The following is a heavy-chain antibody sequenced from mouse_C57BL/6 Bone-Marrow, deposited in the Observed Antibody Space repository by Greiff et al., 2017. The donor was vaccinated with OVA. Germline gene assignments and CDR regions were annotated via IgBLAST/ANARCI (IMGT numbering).Heavy chain of an antibody. Sequence: QVQLQQPGAELVMPGASVKLSCKASGYTFTSYWMHWVKQRPGQGLAWIGEIDPSDSYTNYNQKFKGKSTLTVDKSSSTAYMQLSSLTSEDAAVYYGASDGYPAWFAYWGQGTLVTVSA. CDR2: IDPSDSYT. CDR1: GYTFTSYW. CDR3: ASDGYPAWFAY. D-gene: IGHD2-3*01. V-gene: IGHV1-69*01. J-gene: IGHJ3*01.